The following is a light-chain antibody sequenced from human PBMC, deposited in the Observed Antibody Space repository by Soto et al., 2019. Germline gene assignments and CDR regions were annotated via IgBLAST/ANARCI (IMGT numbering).Light chain of an antibody. CDR2: DAS. J-gene: IGKJ5*01. V-gene: IGKV1-33*01. Sequence: DIRMTQSPSSLSASVGDRVTMTCQASHDIKKYLNWFQEKPGKAPKLLIYDASNLQTGVPSRFSGSGSGTHFTFTISSLQPEDIATYYCQRYDSLPPTFGQGTRLDIK. CDR3: QRYDSLPPT. CDR1: HDIKKY.